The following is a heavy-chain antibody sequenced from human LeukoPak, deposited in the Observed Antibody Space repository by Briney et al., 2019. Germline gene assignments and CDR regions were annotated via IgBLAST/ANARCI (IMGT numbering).Heavy chain of an antibody. Sequence: ASVKVSCKASGYTFTSYYLHWVRQAPGQGLEWMGIISPSGGSTSYAQKFQGRVTMTRDTSTSTVYMDLSSLRSEDTAVYYCARVGTVFVAFDIWGQGTMVTVSS. D-gene: IGHD2-21*01. CDR1: GYTFTSYY. CDR2: ISPSGGST. J-gene: IGHJ3*02. CDR3: ARVGTVFVAFDI. V-gene: IGHV1-46*01.